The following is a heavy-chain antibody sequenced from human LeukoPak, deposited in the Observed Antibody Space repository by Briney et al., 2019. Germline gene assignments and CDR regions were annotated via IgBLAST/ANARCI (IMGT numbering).Heavy chain of an antibody. Sequence: SETLSLTCTVSGGSISSSSYYWGWIRQPPGKGLEWIGSIYYSGSTYYNPSLKSRVTISVDTSKNQFSLKLSSVTAADTAVYYCARCPPHHEREHDFDYWGQGTLVTVSS. V-gene: IGHV4-39*07. CDR1: GGSISSSSYY. J-gene: IGHJ4*02. D-gene: IGHD1/OR15-1a*01. CDR2: IYYSGST. CDR3: ARCPPHHEREHDFDY.